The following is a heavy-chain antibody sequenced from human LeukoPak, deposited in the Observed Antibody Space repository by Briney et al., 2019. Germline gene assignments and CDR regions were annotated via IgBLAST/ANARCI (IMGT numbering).Heavy chain of an antibody. CDR1: GFTFSNVW. CDR3: AKDAGPQQLVFFDS. V-gene: IGHV3-23*01. J-gene: IGHJ4*02. Sequence: GGSLRLSCAASGFTFSNVWMSWVRQAPGQGLEWVSTISGSGGNMHQADSVKGRFTISRDNSRSTLYLQMNSLRAEDTAVYYCAKDAGPQQLVFFDSWGQGTLVTVSS. D-gene: IGHD6-6*01. CDR2: ISGSGGNM.